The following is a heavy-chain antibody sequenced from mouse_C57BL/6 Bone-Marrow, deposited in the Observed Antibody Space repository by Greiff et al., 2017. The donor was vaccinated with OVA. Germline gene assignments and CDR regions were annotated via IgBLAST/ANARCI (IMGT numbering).Heavy chain of an antibody. J-gene: IGHJ3*01. CDR3: AIVSTGTLFAY. Sequence: VQLQQSGAELARPGASVKLSCKASGYTFTSYGISWVKQRTGQGLEWIGEIYPRSGNTYYNEKFKGKATLTVDKSSSTAYMQLSSLTSEDSAVYYCAIVSTGTLFAYWGQGTLVTVSA. V-gene: IGHV1-81*01. D-gene: IGHD4-1*02. CDR2: IYPRSGNT. CDR1: GYTFTSYG.